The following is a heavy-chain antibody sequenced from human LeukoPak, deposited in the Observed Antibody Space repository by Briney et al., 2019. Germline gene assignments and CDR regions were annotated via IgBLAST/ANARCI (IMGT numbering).Heavy chain of an antibody. CDR3: ATDGLTGRTDGTLES. Sequence: GSLRLSCVASGFTFTHYTMHWLRQAPGKGLEWVAFILYDGSDKYYADSVKGRFTISRDDSRDTLHLQMNGLRDEDSGMYYCATDGLTGRTDGTLESWGQGTLVTVSS. CDR2: ILYDGSDK. CDR1: GFTFTHYT. J-gene: IGHJ4*02. D-gene: IGHD1-20*01. V-gene: IGHV3-30-3*01.